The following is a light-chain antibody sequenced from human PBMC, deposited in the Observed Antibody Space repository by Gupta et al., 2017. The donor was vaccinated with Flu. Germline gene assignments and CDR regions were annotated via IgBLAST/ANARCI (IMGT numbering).Light chain of an antibody. CDR2: QDT. Sequence: GNRLGDKNVSWYQKRPGQSPLLVIYQDTQRPSGIPERFSGCNSGNRATLTISGTQALDEADYYCQAWDTFTVSVVFGGGTKLTVL. V-gene: IGLV3-1*01. CDR1: RLGDKN. J-gene: IGLJ2*01. CDR3: QAWDTFTVSVV.